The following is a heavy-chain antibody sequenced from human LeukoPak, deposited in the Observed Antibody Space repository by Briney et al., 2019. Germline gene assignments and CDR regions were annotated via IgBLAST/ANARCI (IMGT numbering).Heavy chain of an antibody. CDR1: GFTFITYT. Sequence: GGSLRLSCADSGFTFITYTTNWVRPVPGKGLEWVSRITGNGASTYYADFVKGRFTIYKDNSKNTLYLQMKSLRAEDTAVYYCAKGLHSSSWYSEGWGQGILVTV. D-gene: IGHD6-13*01. V-gene: IGHV3-23*01. CDR3: AKGLHSSSWYSEG. J-gene: IGHJ4*02. CDR2: ITGNGAST.